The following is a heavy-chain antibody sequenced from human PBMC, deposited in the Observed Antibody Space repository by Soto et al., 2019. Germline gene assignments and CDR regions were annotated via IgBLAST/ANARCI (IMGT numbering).Heavy chain of an antibody. Sequence: QVQLVESGGGVVQPGRSLRLSCAASGFTFSSYAMHWVRQAPGKGLEWVAIISYDGSNKYYADSVKGRFTISRDNSKNTLYLQVNSLSAEDTAVYYCAKEIAEPGTVIEYWGQGTPVTVSS. CDR3: AKEIAEPGTVIEY. V-gene: IGHV3-30*18. D-gene: IGHD6-13*01. J-gene: IGHJ4*02. CDR1: GFTFSSYA. CDR2: ISYDGSNK.